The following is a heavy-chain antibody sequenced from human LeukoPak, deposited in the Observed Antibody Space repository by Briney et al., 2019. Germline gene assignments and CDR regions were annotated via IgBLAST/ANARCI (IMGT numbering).Heavy chain of an antibody. Sequence: PGRSLRLSCAASGFTFSSNGMHWVRQAPGKGLEWVAFIQNDGNSKKYADSVKGRFTISRDNSKNTLYLQMNSLTAEDTSVYYCARDWGTSSLYLVNWGQGNLVTVSS. D-gene: IGHD6-6*01. V-gene: IGHV3-30*02. CDR2: IQNDGNSK. J-gene: IGHJ4*02. CDR1: GFTFSSNG. CDR3: ARDWGTSSLYLVN.